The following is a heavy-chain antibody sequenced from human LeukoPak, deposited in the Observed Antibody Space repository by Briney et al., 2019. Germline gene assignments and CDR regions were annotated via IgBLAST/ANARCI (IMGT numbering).Heavy chain of an antibody. D-gene: IGHD3-16*02. CDR3: AKGSFPTSAVNVWGSYRSSPFDY. CDR1: GFTFSSYA. J-gene: IGHJ4*02. Sequence: GGSLRLSCAASGFTFSSYAMSWVRQAPGKGLEWVSAISGSGGSTYYADSVKGRFTISRDNSKNTLYLQMNSLRAEDTAVYYCAKGSFPTSAVNVWGSYRSSPFDYWGQGTLVTVSS. CDR2: ISGSGGST. V-gene: IGHV3-23*01.